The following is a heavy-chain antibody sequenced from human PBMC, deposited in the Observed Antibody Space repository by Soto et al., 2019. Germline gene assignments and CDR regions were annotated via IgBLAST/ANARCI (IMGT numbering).Heavy chain of an antibody. V-gene: IGHV4-39*01. CDR3: FFVSTWQPRDCSDL. Sequence: SETLSLTCTVSGDSVSNSGYYWGWIRQSPGKRLEWIGSVSFSGSKYYNPSLRSRVTFSVDTSKTLISLKLRSVTAADTAVYYFFFVSTWQPRDCSDLSGQAILLTVSS. CDR1: GDSVSNSGYY. CDR2: VSFSGSK. J-gene: IGHJ5*02. D-gene: IGHD6-13*01.